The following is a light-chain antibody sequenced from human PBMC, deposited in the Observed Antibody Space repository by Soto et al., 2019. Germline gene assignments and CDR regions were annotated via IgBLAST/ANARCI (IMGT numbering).Light chain of an antibody. CDR1: QSVISCY. CDR2: GAS. Sequence: EIVLTQSPGTLSLSPGERATISCRASQSVISCYLACYQQKPGQAPRLLIYGASIRATGSPDRFSGSGSGTDFTLTISRLEPEDFAVYYCHQYCSSPPYTFGQGTKLEIK. J-gene: IGKJ2*01. V-gene: IGKV3-20*01. CDR3: HQYCSSPPYT.